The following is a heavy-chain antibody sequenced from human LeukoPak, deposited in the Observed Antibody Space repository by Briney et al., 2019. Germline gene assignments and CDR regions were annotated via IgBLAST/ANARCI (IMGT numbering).Heavy chain of an antibody. CDR1: GFTFSSYS. CDR3: ARHYYDSSGYYYLLDY. CDR2: ISSTSSTI. V-gene: IGHV3-48*01. D-gene: IGHD3-22*01. J-gene: IGHJ4*02. Sequence: GGSLRLSCAASGFTFSSYSMNWVRQAPGKGLEWVSYISSTSSTIYYADSVKGRFTISRDNSKNTLYFQMNSLRAEDTAVYYCARHYYDSSGYYYLLDYWGQGTLVTVSS.